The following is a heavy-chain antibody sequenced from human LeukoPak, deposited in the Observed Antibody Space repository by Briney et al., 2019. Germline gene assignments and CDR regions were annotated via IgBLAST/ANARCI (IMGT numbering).Heavy chain of an antibody. CDR1: GFNFDDYT. CDR2: ITWNNNI. Sequence: GGSLRLSCAASGFNFDDYTMHWVRQAPGKGLEWVSGITWNNNIDYADSVKGRFTISRDNAKNSLYLQMNSLRAEDTAVYYCARVREDIYYDSSGRRGNDYWGQGTLVTVSS. CDR3: ARVREDIYYDSSGRRGNDY. V-gene: IGHV3-9*01. J-gene: IGHJ4*02. D-gene: IGHD3-22*01.